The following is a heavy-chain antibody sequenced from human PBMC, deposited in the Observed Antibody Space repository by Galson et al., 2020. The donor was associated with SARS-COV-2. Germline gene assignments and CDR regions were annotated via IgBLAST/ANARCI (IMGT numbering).Heavy chain of an antibody. D-gene: IGHD5-12*01. J-gene: IGHJ3*02. Sequence: SETLSLTCAVYGGSFSGYYWSWIRQPPGKGLEWIGEINHSGSTNYNPSLKSRVTISVDTSKNQFSLKLSSVTAADTAVYYCARWGRRDGYKFDGFDIWGQGTRVTVSS. CDR2: INHSGST. CDR1: GGSFSGYY. CDR3: ARWGRRDGYKFDGFDI. V-gene: IGHV4-34*01.